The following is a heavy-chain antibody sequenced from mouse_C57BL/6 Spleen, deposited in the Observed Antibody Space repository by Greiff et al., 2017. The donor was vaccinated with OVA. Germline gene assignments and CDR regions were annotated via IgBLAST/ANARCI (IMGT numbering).Heavy chain of an antibody. Sequence: EVQGVESGGGLVQSGRSLRLSCATSGFTFSDFYMEWVRQAPGKGLEWIAASRNKANDYTTEYSASVKGRFIVSRDTSQSILYLQMNALRAEDTAIYYCAREGSYYYGSSPHWYFDVWGTGTTVTVSS. CDR2: SRNKANDYTT. D-gene: IGHD1-1*01. CDR1: GFTFSDFY. V-gene: IGHV7-1*01. CDR3: AREGSYYYGSSPHWYFDV. J-gene: IGHJ1*03.